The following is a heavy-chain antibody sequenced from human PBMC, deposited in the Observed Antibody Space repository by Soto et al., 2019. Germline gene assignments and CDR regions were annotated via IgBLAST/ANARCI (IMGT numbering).Heavy chain of an antibody. J-gene: IGHJ6*02. V-gene: IGHV3-23*01. CDR2: ISGSGGST. CDR1: GFTFSSYA. D-gene: IGHD2-2*01. Sequence: EVQLLESGGGLVQPGGSLRLSCAASGFTFSSYAMSWVRQAPGKGLEWVSAISGSGGSTYYADSVKGRFTISRDNSKNTLYLQMNSLRAEDTAVYYCAKEFAPNIVVVPAATPGYYYGMDVWGQGTTVTVSS. CDR3: AKEFAPNIVVVPAATPGYYYGMDV.